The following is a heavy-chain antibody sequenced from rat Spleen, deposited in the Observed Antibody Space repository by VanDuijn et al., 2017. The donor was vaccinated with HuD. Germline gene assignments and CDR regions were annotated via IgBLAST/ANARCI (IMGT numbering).Heavy chain of an antibody. CDR2: ISTGGGNT. V-gene: IGHV5S11*01. Sequence: EVQLVESGGGLVQPGRSLKLSCAASGFTFSNYDMAWVRQAPTKGLGWIASISTGGGNTYYRDSVKGRFTISRDNAKSTLSLQMDSLRSEETATNYCARRHYGYTDYFDYWGQGVMVTVSS. CDR1: GFTFSNYD. J-gene: IGHJ2*01. CDR3: ARRHYGYTDYFDY. D-gene: IGHD1-9*01.